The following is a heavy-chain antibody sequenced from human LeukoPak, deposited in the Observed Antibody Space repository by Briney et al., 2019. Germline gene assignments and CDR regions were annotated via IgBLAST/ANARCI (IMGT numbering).Heavy chain of an antibody. V-gene: IGHV3-48*01. CDR3: ARIPIMITFGGVGIDY. J-gene: IGHJ4*02. CDR1: GFTFSSYE. D-gene: IGHD3-16*01. Sequence: GGSLRLSCAASGFTFSSYEMNWVRQAPGKGLEWVSYISSSSSTIYYADSVKGRFTISRGNSKNTLYLQMNSLRAEDTAVYYCARIPIMITFGGVGIDYWGQGTLVTVSS. CDR2: ISSSSSTI.